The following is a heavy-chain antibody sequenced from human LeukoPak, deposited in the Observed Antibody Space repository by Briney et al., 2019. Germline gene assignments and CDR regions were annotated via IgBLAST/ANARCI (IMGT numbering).Heavy chain of an antibody. D-gene: IGHD6-6*01. CDR3: AREEIEYSSSLGY. Sequence: GRSLRLSCAASGFTFSSYAMHWVRQAPGKGLEWVAVISYDGSNKYYADSVKGRFTISRDNSKNTLYLQMNSLRAEDTAVYYCAREEIEYSSSLGYWGQGTLVTVSS. J-gene: IGHJ4*02. CDR2: ISYDGSNK. V-gene: IGHV3-30-3*01. CDR1: GFTFSSYA.